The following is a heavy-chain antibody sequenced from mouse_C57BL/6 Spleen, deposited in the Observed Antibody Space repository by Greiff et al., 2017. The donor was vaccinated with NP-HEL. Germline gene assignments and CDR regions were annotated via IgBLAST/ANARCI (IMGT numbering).Heavy chain of an antibody. J-gene: IGHJ3*01. V-gene: IGHV14-4*01. D-gene: IGHD1-1*01. Sequence: VQLKQSGAELVRPGASVKLSCTASGFNIKDDYMHWVKQRPEQGLEWIGWIDPENGDTEYASKFQGKATITADTSSNTAYLQLSSLTSEDTAVYYCTPHYGSSPPWFAYWGQGTLVTVSA. CDR2: IDPENGDT. CDR3: TPHYGSSPPWFAY. CDR1: GFNIKDDY.